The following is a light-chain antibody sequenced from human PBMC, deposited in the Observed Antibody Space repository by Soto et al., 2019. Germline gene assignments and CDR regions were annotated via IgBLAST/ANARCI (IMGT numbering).Light chain of an antibody. CDR1: QSISSNF. CDR3: QQYGGLPRT. Sequence: EIVLTHSPGALSLSPGEGATLSCRASQSISSNFLAWYQQKRGQAPRLLIHGASNRATGIPDRFSGSGSGTDFTLTITRLEPEDFAVYYCQQYGGLPRTFGQGTKVDIK. CDR2: GAS. J-gene: IGKJ1*01. V-gene: IGKV3-20*01.